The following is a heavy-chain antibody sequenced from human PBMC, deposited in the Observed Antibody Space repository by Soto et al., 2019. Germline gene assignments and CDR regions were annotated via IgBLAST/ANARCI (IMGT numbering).Heavy chain of an antibody. CDR2: IRSMGVGGTT. CDR3: TREGGRIFERLLFDY. J-gene: IGHJ4*02. D-gene: IGHD6-25*01. CDR1: GFSFGDYA. Sequence: PGGSLRLSCSGSGFSFGDYAVSWFRQAPGKGLEWVGFIRSMGVGGTTEYAASVKGRFTISRDDSQNVAYLQMNSLKTGDTAVYFCTREGGRIFERLLFDYWGQGTLVTVSS. V-gene: IGHV3-49*03.